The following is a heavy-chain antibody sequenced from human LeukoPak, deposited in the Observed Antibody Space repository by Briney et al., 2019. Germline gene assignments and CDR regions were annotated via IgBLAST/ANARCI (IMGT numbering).Heavy chain of an antibody. V-gene: IGHV7-4-1*02. Sequence: ASVKVSCKASGYTFTTYAINWVRQAPGQGLEWMGWINTKTGNPIYAQGFTGRFVFSLDTSVGTAFLQISSLKAEDTAVYYCTRSSGWWVDYWGQGTLVTVSS. CDR3: TRSSGWWVDY. J-gene: IGHJ4*02. CDR1: GYTFTTYA. CDR2: INTKTGNP. D-gene: IGHD2-15*01.